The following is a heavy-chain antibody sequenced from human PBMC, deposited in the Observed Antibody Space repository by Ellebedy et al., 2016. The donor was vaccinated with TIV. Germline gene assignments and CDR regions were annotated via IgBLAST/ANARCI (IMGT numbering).Heavy chain of an antibody. CDR3: ARDYYDSSGPDGYFDY. J-gene: IGHJ4*02. V-gene: IGHV1-2*02. CDR2: INPNSGGT. D-gene: IGHD3-22*01. CDR1: GYTFTGYY. Sequence: ASVKVSCKASGYTFTGYYMHWVRQAPGQGLEWIGWINPNSGGTNYAQKFQGRVTMTRDTSISTAYMELSRLRSDDTAVYYCARDYYDSSGPDGYFDYWGQGTLVTVSS.